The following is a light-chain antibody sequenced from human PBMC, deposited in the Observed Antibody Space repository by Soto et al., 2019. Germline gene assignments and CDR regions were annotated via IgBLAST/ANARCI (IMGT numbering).Light chain of an antibody. V-gene: IGKV1-27*01. CDR2: EAS. CDR1: QGISSD. J-gene: IGKJ3*01. CDR3: QQYNSSPFT. Sequence: DIQMTQSPSSLSASVGDRVTITCRASQGISSDLAWYQQKPGKVPELLIYEASTLQSGVPSRFSGSRSGTDFTLTISSLQPEDVAAYYCQQYNSSPFTFGPGTKVDIK.